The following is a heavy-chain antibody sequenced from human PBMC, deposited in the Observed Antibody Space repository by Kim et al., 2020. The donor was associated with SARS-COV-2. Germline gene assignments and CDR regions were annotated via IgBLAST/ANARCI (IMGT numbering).Heavy chain of an antibody. J-gene: IGHJ3*02. D-gene: IGHD1-26*01. V-gene: IGHV1-46*01. CDR3: ARDLWEPNDAFDI. Sequence: CEQKFQGRVTMTRDTSTSTVYMELSSLRSEDTAVYYCARDLWEPNDAFDIWGQGTMVTVSS.